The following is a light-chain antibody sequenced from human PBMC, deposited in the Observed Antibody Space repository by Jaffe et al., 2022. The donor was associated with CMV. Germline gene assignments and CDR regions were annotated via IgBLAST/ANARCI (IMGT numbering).Light chain of an antibody. CDR1: QGISSY. CDR2: AAS. V-gene: IGKV1-9*01. Sequence: IQLTQSPSSLSASVGDRVTITCRASQGISSYLAWYQQKPGEAPKLLIYAASTLHSGVPSRFSGSGSGTDFTLTISSLQPEDFATYYCQQLNIYPLTFGGGTKVEIK. CDR3: QQLNIYPLT. J-gene: IGKJ4*01.